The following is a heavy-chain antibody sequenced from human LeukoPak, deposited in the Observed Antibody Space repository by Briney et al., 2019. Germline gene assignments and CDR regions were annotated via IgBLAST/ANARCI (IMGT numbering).Heavy chain of an antibody. CDR1: GYTLTELS. CDR2: FDPEAGET. CDR3: ATGYYYASGTYPFVFDY. J-gene: IGHJ4*02. V-gene: IGHV1-24*01. Sequence: GASVKVSCKVSGYTLTELSMHWVRQAPGKGLEWMGDFDPEAGETVYAQKFQGRVTMTEDTSTDTAYMELSSLRSEDTALYYCATGYYYASGTYPFVFDYWGQGTLVTVSS. D-gene: IGHD3-10*01.